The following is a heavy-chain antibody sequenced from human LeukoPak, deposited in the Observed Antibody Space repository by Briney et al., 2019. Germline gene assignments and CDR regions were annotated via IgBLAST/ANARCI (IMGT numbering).Heavy chain of an antibody. J-gene: IGHJ4*02. CDR3: TTDPSSPHC. CDR2: IKSKTDDGAT. Sequence: GGSLRLSCAASGFTFSNAWMSWVRQAPGKGLEWVGRIKSKTDDGATDYAAPVKGRITISRDDSKNTLNMQMNSLKAEDTAVYYCTTDPSSPHCWGQGTLVTLSS. V-gene: IGHV3-15*01. CDR1: GFTFSNAW.